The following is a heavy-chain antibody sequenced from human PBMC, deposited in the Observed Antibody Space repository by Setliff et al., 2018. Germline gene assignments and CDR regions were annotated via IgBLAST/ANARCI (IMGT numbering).Heavy chain of an antibody. Sequence: ASETLSLTCTVSGGSMGSYYWTWIRQSAGKGLEWIGRVYTTGSTAFNPSLNSRVTTSLDKSKNQFSLKLYSVTAADTAVYFCARVRITPYCMDVWGKGTTVTVSS. J-gene: IGHJ6*03. D-gene: IGHD3-10*01. CDR2: VYTTGST. CDR3: ARVRITPYCMDV. CDR1: GGSMGSYY. V-gene: IGHV4-4*07.